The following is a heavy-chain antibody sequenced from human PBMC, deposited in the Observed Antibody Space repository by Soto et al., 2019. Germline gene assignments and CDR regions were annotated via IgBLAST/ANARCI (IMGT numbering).Heavy chain of an antibody. V-gene: IGHV5-51*01. CDR1: GYSFTTYW. D-gene: IGHD1-1*01. CDR2: IYPADSDT. CDR3: ARPGKKTGTTSTVFDI. J-gene: IGHJ3*02. Sequence: GESLKISCKGSGYSFTTYWIGWVRQMPGKGLEWMGIIYPADSDTRYSPSFQGQVTISADKSISTAYLQWSSLKASDTAIYYCARPGKKTGTTSTVFDIWGQGTMVTVSS.